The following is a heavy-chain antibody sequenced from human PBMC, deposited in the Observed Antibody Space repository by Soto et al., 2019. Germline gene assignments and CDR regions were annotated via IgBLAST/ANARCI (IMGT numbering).Heavy chain of an antibody. Sequence: GGSLRLSCAASGFTFSSYAMHWVRQAPGKGLVYVSAISSNGGSTYYADSVKGRFTISRDNSKNTLYLQMSSLRAEDTAVYYCVKGRIVGATTLSWFDPWGQGTLVTVSS. J-gene: IGHJ5*02. D-gene: IGHD1-26*01. V-gene: IGHV3-64D*08. CDR2: ISSNGGST. CDR1: GFTFSSYA. CDR3: VKGRIVGATTLSWFDP.